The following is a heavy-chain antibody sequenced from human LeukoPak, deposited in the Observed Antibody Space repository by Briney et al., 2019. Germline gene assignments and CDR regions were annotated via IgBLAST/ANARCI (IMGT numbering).Heavy chain of an antibody. CDR3: ARAVFSYCSGGSCPYFDY. J-gene: IGHJ4*02. Sequence: SETLSLTCTVSGYSISSGYYWGWIRQPPGKGLEWIGSIYHSGSTYYNPSLKSRVTISVDTSKNQFSLKLSSVTAADTAVYYCARAVFSYCSGGSCPYFDYWGQGTLVTVSS. D-gene: IGHD2-15*01. V-gene: IGHV4-38-2*02. CDR2: IYHSGST. CDR1: GYSISSGYY.